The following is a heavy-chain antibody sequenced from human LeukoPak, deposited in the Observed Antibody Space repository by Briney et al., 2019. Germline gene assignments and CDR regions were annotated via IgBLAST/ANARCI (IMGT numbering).Heavy chain of an antibody. D-gene: IGHD2-8*01. J-gene: IGHJ4*02. CDR1: GYTFTGYY. CDR3: ARGRRGYCTNGVCSDFDY. Sequence: ASVKVSCKASGYTFTGYYMHWVRQAPGQGLEWMGWINPNSGGTNYAQKFQGRVTMTRDTSISTAYMELSRLRSDDTAVYYCARGRRGYCTNGVCSDFDYWGQGTLVTVSS. V-gene: IGHV1-2*02. CDR2: INPNSGGT.